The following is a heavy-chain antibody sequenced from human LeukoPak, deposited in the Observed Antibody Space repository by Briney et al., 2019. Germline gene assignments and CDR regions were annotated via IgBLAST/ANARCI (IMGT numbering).Heavy chain of an antibody. J-gene: IGHJ4*02. D-gene: IGHD6-13*01. CDR2: ISAYNGNT. V-gene: IGHV1-18*01. CDR3: ATDGSGSSSWYGFDY. CDR1: GYTFTSYG. Sequence: ASVKVSCKASGYTFTSYGISWVRQAPGQGLEWMGWISAYNGNTNYAQKLQGRVTMTEDTSTDTAYMELSSLRSEDTAVYYCATDGSGSSSWYGFDYWGQGTLVTVSS.